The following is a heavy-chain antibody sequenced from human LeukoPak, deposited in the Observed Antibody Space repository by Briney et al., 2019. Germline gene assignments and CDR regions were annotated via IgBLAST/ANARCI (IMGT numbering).Heavy chain of an antibody. J-gene: IGHJ4*02. V-gene: IGHV1-8*01. CDR2: MNPNSGNT. Sequence: GASVKVSCKASGYTFTSYDINWVRQATGQGLEWVGWMNPNSGNTGYAQKFQGRVTMTTNTSISTAYMELSSLRSEDTAVYYCARREYGSGSYHLVYWGQGTLVTVSS. CDR1: GYTFTSYD. CDR3: ARREYGSGSYHLVY. D-gene: IGHD3-10*01.